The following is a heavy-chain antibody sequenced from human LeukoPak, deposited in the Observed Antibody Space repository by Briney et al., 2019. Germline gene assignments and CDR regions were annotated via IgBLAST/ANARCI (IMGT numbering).Heavy chain of an antibody. V-gene: IGHV3-21*01. CDR3: ARVGYGPPFEY. Sequence: PGGSLRLSCAASGFTFSSYSMNWVRQAPGKGLEWVSSISSSSNYIYYADSVKGRFTISRDNAKNSLYLQMSSLRDEDTAVYYCARVGYGPPFEYWGQGTLVTVSS. D-gene: IGHD5-18*01. J-gene: IGHJ4*02. CDR1: GFTFSSYS. CDR2: ISSSSNYI.